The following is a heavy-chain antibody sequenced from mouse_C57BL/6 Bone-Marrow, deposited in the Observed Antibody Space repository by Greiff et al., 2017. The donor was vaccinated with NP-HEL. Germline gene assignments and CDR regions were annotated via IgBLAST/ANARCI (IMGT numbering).Heavy chain of an antibody. Sequence: EVQLVESGGGLVKPGGSLKLSCAASGFTFSSYAMSWVRQTPEKRLEWVATISDGGSYTYYPDNVKGRFTISRDNAKNNLYLQMSHLKSEDTAMYYCARPLGPFAYWGQGTLVTVSA. J-gene: IGHJ3*01. CDR2: ISDGGSYT. CDR3: ARPLGPFAY. V-gene: IGHV5-4*01. CDR1: GFTFSSYA. D-gene: IGHD4-1*01.